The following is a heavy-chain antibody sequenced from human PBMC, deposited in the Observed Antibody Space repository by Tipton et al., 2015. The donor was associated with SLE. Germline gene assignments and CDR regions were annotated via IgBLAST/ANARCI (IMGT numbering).Heavy chain of an antibody. CDR2: IYYSGST. D-gene: IGHD3-3*01. Sequence: TLSLTCTVSGGSISSSSYYWGWIRQPPGKGLEWIGSIYYSGSTYYNPSLKSRVTISVDTSKNQFSLKLSSVTAADTAVYYCARHGTDYDFWSGYYPTEGFDYWGQGTLVTVSS. J-gene: IGHJ4*02. CDR1: GGSISSSSYY. V-gene: IGHV4-39*01. CDR3: ARHGTDYDFWSGYYPTEGFDY.